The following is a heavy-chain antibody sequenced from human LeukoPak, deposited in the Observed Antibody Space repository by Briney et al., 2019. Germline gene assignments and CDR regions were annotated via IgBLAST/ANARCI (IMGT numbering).Heavy chain of an antibody. CDR3: ARDRSSGYYIFDY. CDR1: GGTFSSYA. Sequence: SVKVSFKASGGTFSSYAISWVRQAPGQGLEWMGGIIPIFGTANYAQRVQGRVTITADESTSTAYMELSSLRSEDTAVYYCARDRSSGYYIFDYWGQGTLVTVSS. D-gene: IGHD3-22*01. V-gene: IGHV1-69*01. J-gene: IGHJ4*02. CDR2: IIPIFGTA.